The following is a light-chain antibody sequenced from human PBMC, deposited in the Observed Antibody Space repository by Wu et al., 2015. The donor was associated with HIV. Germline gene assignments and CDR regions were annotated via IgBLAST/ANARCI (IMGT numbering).Light chain of an antibody. CDR2: DAS. J-gene: IGKJ5*01. CDR1: QSVSTY. CDR3: QQRSNWLSIT. Sequence: EIVLTQSPVTLSLSPGERATLSCRASQSVSTYLAWYQQKPGQPPRLLIYDASNRATGIPAGFSGSGSGTDFTLTISTLEPEDFAVYYCQQRSNWLSITFGQGTRLDIK. V-gene: IGKV3-11*01.